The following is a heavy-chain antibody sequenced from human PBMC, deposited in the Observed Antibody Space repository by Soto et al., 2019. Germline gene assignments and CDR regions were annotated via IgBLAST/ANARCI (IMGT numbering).Heavy chain of an antibody. CDR1: GYTFTGYA. D-gene: IGHD2-21*02. J-gene: IGHJ4*02. V-gene: IGHV1-3*01. Sequence: ASVKVSCKASGYTFTGYAMHWVRQAPGQRLEWMGGINAGNGNTKYSQKFQGRVTITRDTSASTAYMELSSLRSEDTAVYYCARSIVVVTALDYWGQGTLVTVSS. CDR3: ARSIVVVTALDY. CDR2: INAGNGNT.